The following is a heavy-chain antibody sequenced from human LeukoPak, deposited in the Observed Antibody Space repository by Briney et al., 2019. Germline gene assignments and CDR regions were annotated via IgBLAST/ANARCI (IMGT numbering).Heavy chain of an antibody. V-gene: IGHV3-7*01. J-gene: IGHJ4*02. CDR1: GFTFSSYW. D-gene: IGHD1-1*01. Sequence: GGSLRLSCAASGFTFSSYWMSWICQAPVKGLEWVANIKEDGGEKYYVDSVRGRFTISRDNAKNSLSLQMNSLRAEDTAVYYYARDRTGNDYWGQGALVTVSS. CDR3: ARDRTGNDY. CDR2: IKEDGGEK.